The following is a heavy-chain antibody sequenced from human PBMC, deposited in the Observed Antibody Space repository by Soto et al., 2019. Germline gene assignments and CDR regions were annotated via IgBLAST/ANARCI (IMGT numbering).Heavy chain of an antibody. CDR1: GNTFISYG. Sequence: QVQLVQSGAAVKKPGASVKVSCKASGNTFISYGISWVRQAPGQGLEWMGWISTYNGNTNYAQKLQGRVTMTTDTSTSTAYMELMVLRSDDTAVYSCAGDRRAVAGTYDLDYWGQGTLVTVSS. CDR2: ISTYNGNT. CDR3: AGDRRAVAGTYDLDY. D-gene: IGHD6-19*01. V-gene: IGHV1-18*01. J-gene: IGHJ4*02.